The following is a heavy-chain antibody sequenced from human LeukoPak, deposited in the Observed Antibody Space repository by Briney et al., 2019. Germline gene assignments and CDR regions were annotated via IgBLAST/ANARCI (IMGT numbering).Heavy chain of an antibody. V-gene: IGHV4-30-4*01. CDR3: ARGGSGSYLSYYFDY. Sequence: SQTLSLTCTVSGGSISSGDYYWSWIRQPPGKGLEWIGYIYYSGSTNYNPSLKSRVTISADTSKNQFSLKLSSVTAADTAVYYCARGGSGSYLSYYFDYWGQGTLVTVSS. D-gene: IGHD1-26*01. CDR2: IYYSGST. J-gene: IGHJ4*02. CDR1: GGSISSGDYY.